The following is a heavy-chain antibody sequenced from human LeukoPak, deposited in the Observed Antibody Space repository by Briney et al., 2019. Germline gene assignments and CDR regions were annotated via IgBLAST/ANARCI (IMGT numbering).Heavy chain of an antibody. CDR1: GYTFTSNY. CDR2: IYPRDGST. Sequence: ASVKVSCKASGYTFTSNYIHWVRQAPGQGLEWMGMIYPRDGSTSYAQKFQGRVTVTRDTSTSTVHMELSSLRSEDAAVYYCARDQEGFDYWGQGTLVTVSS. J-gene: IGHJ4*02. CDR3: ARDQEGFDY. V-gene: IGHV1-46*01.